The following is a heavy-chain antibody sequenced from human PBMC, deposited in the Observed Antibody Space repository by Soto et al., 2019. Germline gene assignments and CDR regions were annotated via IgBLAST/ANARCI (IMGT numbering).Heavy chain of an antibody. CDR3: AKDPYYDILTGYWGPGYYYGMDV. V-gene: IGHV3-48*02. Sequence: PGGSLRLSCAASGFTFSSCSMNWVRQAPGKGLEWVSYISSSSSTIYYADSVKGRFTISRDNAKNSLYLQMNSLRDEDTAVYYCAKDPYYDILTGYWGPGYYYGMDVWGQGTTVTVSS. CDR2: ISSSSSTI. CDR1: GFTFSSCS. J-gene: IGHJ6*02. D-gene: IGHD3-9*01.